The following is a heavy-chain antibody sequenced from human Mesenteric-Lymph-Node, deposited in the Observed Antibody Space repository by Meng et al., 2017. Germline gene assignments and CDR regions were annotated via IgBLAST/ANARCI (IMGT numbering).Heavy chain of an antibody. CDR1: GFTFTYYA. Sequence: GESLKISCAASGFTFTYYAMSWVRQAPGKGLEWVSGISASGGTTFYADSAKGRFTISRDNSRNSLYLEMSILKHEDTAVYYCVKDRAEHYDISGLNWFDPWGQGTQVTVSS. CDR3: VKDRAEHYDISGLNWFDP. CDR2: ISASGGTT. J-gene: IGHJ5*02. V-gene: IGHV3-23*01. D-gene: IGHD3-22*01.